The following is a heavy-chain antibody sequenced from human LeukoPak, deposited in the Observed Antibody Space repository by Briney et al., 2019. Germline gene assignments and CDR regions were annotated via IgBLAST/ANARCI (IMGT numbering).Heavy chain of an antibody. D-gene: IGHD6-13*01. CDR2: INPNSGGT. J-gene: IGHJ4*02. Sequence: ASVKVSCKASGYTFTGYYMHWVRQAPGQGLEWMGWINPNSGGTNYAQKFQGRVTMTRDTSISTAYMELSRLRSDDTAVYYCARDGKRKRVAAAAPSDCLFDYWGQGTLVTVSS. V-gene: IGHV1-2*02. CDR1: GYTFTGYY. CDR3: ARDGKRKRVAAAAPSDCLFDY.